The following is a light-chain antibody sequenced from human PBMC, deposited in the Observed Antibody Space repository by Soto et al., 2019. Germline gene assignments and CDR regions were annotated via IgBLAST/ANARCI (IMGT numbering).Light chain of an antibody. CDR1: SSDIGGYNY. Sequence: QSALTQPASVSGSPGQSIAISCTGTSSDIGGYNYVSWYQQHPAKAPKLMIHDVTTRPSGVSNRFSGSKSGDTASLTISGLQAEDEADYYCTSYTTSNTLVFGAGTKVTV. V-gene: IGLV2-14*01. CDR3: TSYTTSNTLV. CDR2: DVT. J-gene: IGLJ1*01.